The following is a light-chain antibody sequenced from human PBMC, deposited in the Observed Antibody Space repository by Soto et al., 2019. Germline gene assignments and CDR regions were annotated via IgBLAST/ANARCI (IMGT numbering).Light chain of an antibody. CDR3: SSYISIIVRV. CDR2: QVS. J-gene: IGLJ3*02. Sequence: QSALTQPASVSGSPGQSITISCTGTSSDVGGYDFVSWYQHHPGKAPRLIIYQVSNRPSGVSNRFSGSKSRNTASLTISGLQPEDEADYYCSSYISIIVRVFGGGTKLTVL. CDR1: SSDVGGYDF. V-gene: IGLV2-14*01.